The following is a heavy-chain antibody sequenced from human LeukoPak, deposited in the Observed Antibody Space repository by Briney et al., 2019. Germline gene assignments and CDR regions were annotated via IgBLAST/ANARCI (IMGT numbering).Heavy chain of an antibody. CDR3: ARDYGSGSYIGARTYNWFDP. J-gene: IGHJ5*02. CDR1: GGSFSGYS. Sequence: SETLSLTCAVDGGSFSGYSWSWIRQPPGKGLEWIGEINHSGSTNYNPSLKSRVTISVDTSKNQFSLKLSSVTAADTAVYYCARDYGSGSYIGARTYNWFDPWGQGTLVTVSS. D-gene: IGHD3-10*01. CDR2: INHSGST. V-gene: IGHV4-34*01.